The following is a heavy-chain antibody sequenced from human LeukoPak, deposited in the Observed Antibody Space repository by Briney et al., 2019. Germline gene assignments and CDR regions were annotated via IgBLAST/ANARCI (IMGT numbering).Heavy chain of an antibody. CDR1: GGSITSYY. D-gene: IGHD2/OR15-2a*01. J-gene: IGHJ5*02. CDR3: ARAHEYYRGCFDP. Sequence: PSETLSLTCTVSGGSITSYYWSWIRRPAGKGLEWIGRLYNTGSTNYNPSLKSRVTMSVDTSKNQFSLKLNSVTAADTAVYYCARAHEYYRGCFDPWGQETLVTVSS. V-gene: IGHV4-4*07. CDR2: LYNTGST.